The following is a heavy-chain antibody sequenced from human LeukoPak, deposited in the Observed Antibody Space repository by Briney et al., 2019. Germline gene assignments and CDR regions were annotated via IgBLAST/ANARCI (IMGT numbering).Heavy chain of an antibody. V-gene: IGHV3-30*18. CDR2: ISYDGSNK. CDR1: GFTFSSYG. J-gene: IGHJ4*02. D-gene: IGHD1-26*01. CDR3: AKDIVGEGELSLDY. Sequence: GGSLRLSCAASGFTFSSYGMHWVRQAPGKGLEWVAVISYDGSNKYYADSVKGRFTISRDNSKNTLYLQMNSLRAEDTAVYYCAKDIVGEGELSLDYWGQGTLVTVSS.